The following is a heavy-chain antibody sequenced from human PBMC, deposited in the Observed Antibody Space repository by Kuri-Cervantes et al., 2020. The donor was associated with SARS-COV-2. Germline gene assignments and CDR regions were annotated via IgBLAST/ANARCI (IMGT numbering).Heavy chain of an antibody. D-gene: IGHD3-22*01. V-gene: IGHV3-21*04. CDR1: GFTFSSYS. Sequence: GESLKISCAASGFTFSSYSMNWVRQAPGKGLEWVASISSSSSYIYYADSVKGRFTISRDNAKNSLYLQMNSLRAEDTAVYYCAKDWPLVVVNYLFDYWGQGTLVTVSS. CDR2: ISSSSSYI. CDR3: AKDWPLVVVNYLFDY. J-gene: IGHJ4*02.